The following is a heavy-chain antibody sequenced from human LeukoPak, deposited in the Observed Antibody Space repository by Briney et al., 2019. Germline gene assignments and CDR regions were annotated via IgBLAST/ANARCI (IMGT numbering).Heavy chain of an antibody. J-gene: IGHJ1*01. CDR3: ARDKAVTTEVTQHFQH. Sequence: ASVKVSCKASGYTFTSYDINWVRRATGQGLEWMGWMNPNSGNTGYAQKFQGRVTITRNTSISTAYMELSSLRSEDTAVYYCARDKAVTTEVTQHFQHWGQGTLVTVSS. CDR2: MNPNSGNT. CDR1: GYTFTSYD. D-gene: IGHD4-23*01. V-gene: IGHV1-8*03.